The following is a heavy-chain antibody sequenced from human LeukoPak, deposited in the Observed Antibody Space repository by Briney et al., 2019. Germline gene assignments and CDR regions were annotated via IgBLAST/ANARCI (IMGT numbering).Heavy chain of an antibody. CDR2: ITSSGRST. CDR3: TRDPDCGDPD. Sequence: GGSLRLSCTASGFSFSDHYMTWMRQAPGKGLEWISYITSSGRSTDYADSVKGRFIISRDNAMNSLFLQMSSLRVDDTAVYYCTRDPDCGDPDWGQGTLVTVSS. J-gene: IGHJ4*02. V-gene: IGHV3-11*01. CDR1: GFSFSDHY. D-gene: IGHD2-21*01.